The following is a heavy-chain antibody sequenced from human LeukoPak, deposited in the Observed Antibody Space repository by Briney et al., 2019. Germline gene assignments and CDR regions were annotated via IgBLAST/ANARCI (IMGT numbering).Heavy chain of an antibody. CDR1: GGSFSGYY. D-gene: IGHD6-6*01. J-gene: IGHJ4*02. Sequence: SETLSLTRAVYGGSFSGYYWSWIRQPPGKGLEWIGEINHSGSTNYNPSLKSRVTISVDTSKNQFSLKLSSVTAADTAVYYCARIRYSSSQYFDYWGQGTLVTVSS. V-gene: IGHV4-34*01. CDR3: ARIRYSSSQYFDY. CDR2: INHSGST.